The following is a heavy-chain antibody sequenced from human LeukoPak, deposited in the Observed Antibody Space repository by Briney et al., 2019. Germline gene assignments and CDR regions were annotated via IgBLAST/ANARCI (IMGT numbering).Heavy chain of an antibody. CDR2: ISGTGGGT. CDR3: AKGSRMEAAGRCSDYGTDV. Sequence: GGSLRLCFAASGYTFRCNATSGLRQAPGKGLEWVSTISGTGGGTYYAVSVKGQFTISRDNSKKTLYLQMNSLRVADTALYYCAKGSRMEAAGRCSDYGTDVGGQASTVTVSS. CDR1: GYTFRCNA. D-gene: IGHD6-13*01. J-gene: IGHJ6*01. V-gene: IGHV3-23*01.